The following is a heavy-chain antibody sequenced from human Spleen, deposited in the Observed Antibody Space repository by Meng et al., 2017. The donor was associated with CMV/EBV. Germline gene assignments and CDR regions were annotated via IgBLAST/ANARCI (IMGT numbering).Heavy chain of an antibody. V-gene: IGHV1-2*02. J-gene: IGHJ4*02. CDR1: YTFTGYY. CDR3: AVLYCSGGSCYSGFDY. D-gene: IGHD2-15*01. CDR2: INPNSGGT. Sequence: YTFTGYYMPWVRQAPGQGLEWMGWINPNSGGTNYAQKFQGRVTMTRDTSISTAYMELSRLRSDDTAVYYCAVLYCSGGSCYSGFDYWGQGTLVTVSS.